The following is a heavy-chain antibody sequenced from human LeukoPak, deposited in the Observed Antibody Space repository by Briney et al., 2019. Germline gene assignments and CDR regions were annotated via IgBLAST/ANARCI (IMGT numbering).Heavy chain of an antibody. CDR1: GASISDDY. D-gene: IGHD4-17*01. CDR2: INHSGST. Sequence: SETLSLTCRISGASISDDYWTWIRQPPGKGLEWIGEINHSGSTNYNPSLKSRVTISVDTSKNQFSLKLSSVTAADTAVYYCAREGGVTTKRMYYYYYMDVWGKGTTVTISS. CDR3: AREGGVTTKRMYYYYYMDV. V-gene: IGHV4-34*01. J-gene: IGHJ6*03.